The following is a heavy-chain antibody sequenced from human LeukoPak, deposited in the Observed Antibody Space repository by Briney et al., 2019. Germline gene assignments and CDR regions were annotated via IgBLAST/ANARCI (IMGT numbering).Heavy chain of an antibody. D-gene: IGHD1/OR15-1a*01. CDR3: AKGRREHSVNGIFDS. V-gene: IGHV3-43*02. CDR2: ISGNGENT. CDR1: GITFDDYA. Sequence: QPGGSLRLSCTASGITFDDYAMHWVRQTPGKGLEWVSLISGNGENTYYADSVKGRFTIFRETTKNSLSLHMNSLRPDDPALYSVAKGRREHSVNGIFDSCGQGKPVTVSS. J-gene: IGHJ4*02.